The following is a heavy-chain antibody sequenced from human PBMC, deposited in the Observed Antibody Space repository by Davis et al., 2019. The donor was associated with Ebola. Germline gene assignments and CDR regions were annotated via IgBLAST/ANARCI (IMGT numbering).Heavy chain of an antibody. CDR3: ARAPNYDVLTGTSSNYFDY. D-gene: IGHD3-9*01. Sequence: ASVKVSCKSSGYTFTSYCIVWKLLAPRLRLELMVWISGFNTNTNFAQKFQGRVTVSKDTSTNTAYMDLRSLTSDDTAIYYCARAPNYDVLTGTSSNYFDYWGQGTLVTVSS. CDR2: ISGFNTNT. J-gene: IGHJ4*02. CDR1: GYTFTSYC. V-gene: IGHV1-18*04.